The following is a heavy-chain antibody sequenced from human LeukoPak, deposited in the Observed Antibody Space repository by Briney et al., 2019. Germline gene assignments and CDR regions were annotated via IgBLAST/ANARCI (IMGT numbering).Heavy chain of an antibody. CDR1: GGSFSGYY. J-gene: IGHJ4*02. D-gene: IGHD2-15*01. CDR2: INHSGST. Sequence: SETLSLTCAVYGGSFSGYYWSWIRQPPGKGLEWIGEINHSGSTNYNPSLKSRVTISVDTSNNQFSLKLSSVTAADTAVYYCARGREDSGVVVAATLDYWGQGTLVTVSS. CDR3: ARGREDSGVVVAATLDY. V-gene: IGHV4-34*01.